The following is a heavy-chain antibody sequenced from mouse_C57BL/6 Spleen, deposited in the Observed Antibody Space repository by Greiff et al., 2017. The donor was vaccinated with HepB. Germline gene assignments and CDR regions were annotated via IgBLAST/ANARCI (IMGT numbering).Heavy chain of an antibody. V-gene: IGHV5-4*01. CDR2: ISDGGSYT. D-gene: IGHD1-1*01. CDR1: GFTFSSYA. CDR3: TSDRYYGSSYVLFAY. J-gene: IGHJ3*01. Sequence: EVQLVESGGGLVKPGGSLKLSCAASGFTFSSYAMSWVRQTPEKRLEWVATISDGGSYTYYPDNVKGRFTISRDNAKNNLYLQMSHLKSEDTAMYYCTSDRYYGSSYVLFAYWGQGTLVTVSA.